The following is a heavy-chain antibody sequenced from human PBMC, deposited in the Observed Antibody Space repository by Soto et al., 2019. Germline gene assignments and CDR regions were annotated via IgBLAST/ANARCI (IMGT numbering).Heavy chain of an antibody. D-gene: IGHD4-4*01. CDR1: GFTFNTYW. CDR3: ATRSRGLQSSPPRLDS. J-gene: IGHJ4*02. CDR2: INSDGTKT. V-gene: IGHV3-74*01. Sequence: SLRLSCAASGFTFNTYWMHWVRQAPGKGLVWVSRINSDGTKTTYADSVKGRFTISRDNAKNTVYLQMNSLRAEDTAVYYCATRSRGLQSSPPRLDSWGQGTLVTVSS.